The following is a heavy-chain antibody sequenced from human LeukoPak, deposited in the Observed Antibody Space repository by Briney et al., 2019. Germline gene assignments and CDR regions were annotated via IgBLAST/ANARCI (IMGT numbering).Heavy chain of an antibody. D-gene: IGHD6-13*01. Sequence: GSLRLSCAASGFTVSSNYMSWVRQAPGKGLEWVSVIYSGGSTYYADSVKGRFTISRDNSKNTLYLQMNSLRAEDTAVYYCARDLGGSIAAAGTDYWGQGTLVTVSS. CDR2: IYSGGST. V-gene: IGHV3-66*01. CDR1: GFTVSSNY. J-gene: IGHJ4*02. CDR3: ARDLGGSIAAAGTDY.